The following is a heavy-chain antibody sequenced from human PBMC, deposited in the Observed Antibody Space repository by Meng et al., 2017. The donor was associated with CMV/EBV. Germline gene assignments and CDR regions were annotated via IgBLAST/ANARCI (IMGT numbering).Heavy chain of an antibody. V-gene: IGHV1-69*05. CDR2: IIPIFGTA. J-gene: IGHJ6*02. CDR3: ARNEPHGYSSSWYGRPISYYGMDV. D-gene: IGHD6-13*01. CDR1: GGTFSSYA. Sequence: SVKVSCKASGGTFSSYAISWVRQAPGQGLEWMGGIIPIFGTANYAQKFQGRVTITTDESTSTAYMELGSLRSEDTAVYYCARNEPHGYSSSWYGRPISYYGMDVWGQGTTVTVSS.